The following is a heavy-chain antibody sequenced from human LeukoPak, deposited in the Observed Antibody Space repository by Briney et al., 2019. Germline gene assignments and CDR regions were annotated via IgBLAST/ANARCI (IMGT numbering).Heavy chain of an antibody. J-gene: IGHJ5*02. CDR3: ARSFITMIVVPIKRAPWFDP. CDR2: IYTSGST. D-gene: IGHD3-22*01. CDR1: GGSISSGSYY. Sequence: SQTLSLTCTVSGGSISSGSYYWSWIRQPAGKGLEWIGRIYTSGSTNYNPSLKSRVTISVDTPKDQFSLKLSSVTAADTAVYYCARSFITMIVVPIKRAPWFDPWGRGTLVTVSS. V-gene: IGHV4-61*02.